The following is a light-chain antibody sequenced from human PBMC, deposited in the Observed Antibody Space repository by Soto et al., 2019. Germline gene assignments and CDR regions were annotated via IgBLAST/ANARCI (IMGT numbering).Light chain of an antibody. CDR1: MSNIGSDT. J-gene: IGLJ3*02. V-gene: IGLV1-44*01. CDR2: RSN. Sequence: QSLLTQPPSASGTPGQRVTISCSGSMSNIGSDTVNWYQQLPGTAPKLLIHRSNQRPSGVPGRFSGSKSGTSASLAISGLQPEDEADYHCASWDASLNGWVFGGGTKLTVL. CDR3: ASWDASLNGWV.